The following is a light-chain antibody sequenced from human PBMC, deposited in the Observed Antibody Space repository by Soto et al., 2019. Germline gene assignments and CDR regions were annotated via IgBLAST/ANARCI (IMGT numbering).Light chain of an antibody. CDR3: CSYAGDYFL. CDR1: SSDVGGYNF. J-gene: IGLJ2*01. CDR2: DVN. Sequence: QSALTQPRSVSGSPGQSVTISCTGTSSDVGGYNFVSWYQQCPGKAPKVMIYDVNKRPSGVPDRFSGSKSGNTASLTISGLQSEDEGDYYCCSYAGDYFLFGGGTKLTVL. V-gene: IGLV2-11*01.